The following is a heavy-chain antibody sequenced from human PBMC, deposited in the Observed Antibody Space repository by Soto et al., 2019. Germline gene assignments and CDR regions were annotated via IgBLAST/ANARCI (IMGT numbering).Heavy chain of an antibody. CDR3: ARGRTRIQLWTREYYYYGMDV. CDR2: INHSGST. CDR1: GGSFSGYY. Sequence: SETLSLTCAVYGGSFSGYYWSWIRQPPGKGLEWIGEINHSGSTNYNPSLKSRVTISVDTSKNQFSLKLSSVTAADTAVYYCARGRTRIQLWTREYYYYGMDVWGQGTTVTVSS. V-gene: IGHV4-34*01. J-gene: IGHJ6*02. D-gene: IGHD5-18*01.